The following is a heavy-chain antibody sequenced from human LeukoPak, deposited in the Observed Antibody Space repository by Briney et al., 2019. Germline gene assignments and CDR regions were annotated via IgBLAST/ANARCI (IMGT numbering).Heavy chain of an antibody. J-gene: IGHJ6*02. V-gene: IGHV3-23*01. D-gene: IGHD4-17*01. CDR2: ISDDSDGRT. CDR1: GFTFSSHA. CDR3: AKGLRNYYYYGMDV. Sequence: GGSLRLSCTASGFTFSSHAMSWVRQAPGKGLEWVSAISDDSDGRTYYADSVKGRFTISRDNSRNTLYLQMNSLRAEDTAVYYCAKGLRNYYYYGMDVWGQGTTVTVSS.